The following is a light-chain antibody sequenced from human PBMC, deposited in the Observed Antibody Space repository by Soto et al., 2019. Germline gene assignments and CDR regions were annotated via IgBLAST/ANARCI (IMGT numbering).Light chain of an antibody. CDR1: QGIDSH. Sequence: DIQLTQSPSFLSASVGDRVTITCRASQGIDSHLAWYQQKPGRAPKLLIYDASSLQSGVPSRFSGSGSGTEFALTITSLQPDDFATYHCQEYNTYSWVFGQGTKVDIK. V-gene: IGKV1-9*01. CDR2: DAS. J-gene: IGKJ1*01. CDR3: QEYNTYSWV.